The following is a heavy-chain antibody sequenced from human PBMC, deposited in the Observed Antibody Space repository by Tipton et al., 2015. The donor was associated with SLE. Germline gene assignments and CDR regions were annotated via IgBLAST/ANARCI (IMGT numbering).Heavy chain of an antibody. CDR1: TASISSYY. D-gene: IGHD5-24*01. J-gene: IGHJ4*02. CDR2: VHHSGTT. Sequence: GLVKPSETLLLTCTVSTASISSYYWSWIRQPPGKGLEWIGYVHHSGTTNYNPSLKSRVTMSLDTSKRQFSLELSSVTAADTAVYYCAREMAGRYYFDHWGQGTLVTVSS. CDR3: AREMAGRYYFDH. V-gene: IGHV4-59*08.